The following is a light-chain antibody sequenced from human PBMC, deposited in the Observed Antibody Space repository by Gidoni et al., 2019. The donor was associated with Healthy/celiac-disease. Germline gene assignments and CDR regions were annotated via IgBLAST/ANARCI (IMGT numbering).Light chain of an antibody. V-gene: IGKV4-1*01. CDR2: WAS. J-gene: IGKJ1*01. CDR3: QQYYNTPQT. CDR1: QSVLNSSKNKNS. Sequence: DIVMTQSPDSLAVSLGERATINCKSSQSVLNSSKNKNSVVWYQQKPGQPPKLLILWASTRQSGVPDRFSGSGSGTDFTLTISSLQAEDVAVYSCQQYYNTPQTFGQGTKVELK.